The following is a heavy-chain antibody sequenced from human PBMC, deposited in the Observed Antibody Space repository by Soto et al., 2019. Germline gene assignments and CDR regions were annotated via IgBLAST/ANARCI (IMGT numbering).Heavy chain of an antibody. V-gene: IGHV3-73*01. J-gene: IGHJ4*02. CDR3: TRSITIFGVVIDY. CDR1: GFTFSGSA. CDR2: IRSKANSYAT. Sequence: GGSLRLSCAASGFTFSGSAMHWVRQASGKGLEWVGRIRSKANSYATAYAASVKGRFTISRDDSKNTAYLQMNSLKTEDTAVYYCTRSITIFGVVIDYWGQGTLVTVSS. D-gene: IGHD3-3*01.